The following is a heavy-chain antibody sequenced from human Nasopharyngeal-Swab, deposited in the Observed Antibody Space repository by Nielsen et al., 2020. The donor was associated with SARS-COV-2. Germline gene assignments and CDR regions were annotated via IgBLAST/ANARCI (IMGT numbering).Heavy chain of an antibody. CDR3: ARVGICYNDWCGSYDS. V-gene: IGHV3-72*01. D-gene: IGHD3-9*01. J-gene: IGHJ4*02. CDR2: SRVKANSYSA. Sequence: GGSLRLSCVASGFNLGDYYMDWVRQAPGKGLEWLGHSRVKANSYSAEYAASVTGRFTFSREESRNLLYLQMNSLTTEDTAVYYCARVGICYNDWCGSYDSWGQGTLVTSPQ. CDR1: GFNLGDYY.